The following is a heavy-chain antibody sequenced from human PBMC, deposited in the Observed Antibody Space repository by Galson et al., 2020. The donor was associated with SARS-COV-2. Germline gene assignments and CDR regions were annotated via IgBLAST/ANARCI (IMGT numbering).Heavy chain of an antibody. CDR1: GDSVASYRAT. J-gene: IGHJ6*02. CDR2: TYYKSTEWFP. V-gene: IGHV6-1*01. D-gene: IGHD3-3*01. CDR3: ARGGMSVMDV. Sequence: SETLSLTCVISGDSVASYRATWNWLRQSPSRGLEWLGRTYYKSTEWFPEYGTSVNSRISINPDSSTNQFSLQLNSVIPEDTAVYYCARGGMSVMDVWGQGTTVTVSS.